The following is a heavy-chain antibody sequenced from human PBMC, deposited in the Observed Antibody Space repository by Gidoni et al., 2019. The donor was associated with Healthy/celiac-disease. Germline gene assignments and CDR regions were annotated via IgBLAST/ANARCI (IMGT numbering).Heavy chain of an antibody. J-gene: IGHJ6*02. CDR2: ISYDGSNK. CDR1: GFTFSSSG. Sequence: QVQLVESGGGVVQPGRSLRLSCAASGFTFSSSGMHWVRQAPGKGLEWVAVISYDGSNKYYADSVKGRFTISRDNSKNTLYLQMNSLRAEDTAVYYCAKDRGSSSWYYYYGMDVWGQGTTVTVSS. CDR3: AKDRGSSSWYYYYGMDV. D-gene: IGHD6-13*01. V-gene: IGHV3-30*18.